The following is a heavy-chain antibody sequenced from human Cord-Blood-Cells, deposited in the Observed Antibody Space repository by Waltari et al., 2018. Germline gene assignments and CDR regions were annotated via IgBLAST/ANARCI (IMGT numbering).Heavy chain of an antibody. V-gene: IGHV4-34*01. CDR3: AGIRQNDYGDYVDYYYGMDV. CDR1: GGSFSGYY. Sequence: QVQLQQWGAGLLKPSETLSLTCAVYGGSFSGYYWSWIRQPPGKGLEWIGEINHSGSTSYNPTLKGRVPVSVDTSKNQFSLKLHAVTAAETAVYYCAGIRQNDYGDYVDYYYGMDVWGQGTTVTVAS. J-gene: IGHJ6*02. D-gene: IGHD4-17*01. CDR2: INHSGST.